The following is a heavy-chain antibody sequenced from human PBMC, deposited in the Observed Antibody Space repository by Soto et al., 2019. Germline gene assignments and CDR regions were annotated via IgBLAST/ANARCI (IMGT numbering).Heavy chain of an antibody. CDR1: GGTFSSYA. J-gene: IGHJ5*02. CDR3: AKSQGYPYSDIAVAGTDNWFDP. D-gene: IGHD6-19*01. Sequence: RASVKVSCKASGGTFSSYAISWVRQAPGQGLEWMGGIIPIFGTANYAQKFQGRVTITADKSTSTAYMELSSLRSEDTAVYYCAKSQGYPYSDIAVAGTDNWFDPWGQGTLVTVSS. CDR2: IIPIFGTA. V-gene: IGHV1-69*06.